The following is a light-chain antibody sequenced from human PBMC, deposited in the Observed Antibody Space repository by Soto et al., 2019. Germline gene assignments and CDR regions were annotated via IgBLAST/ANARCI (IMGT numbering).Light chain of an antibody. V-gene: IGKV3-20*01. CDR3: QQYGSTPRT. J-gene: IGKJ1*01. CDR1: QSVSSSN. Sequence: EIVLTQSPGTLSLSPGERATLSCRASQSVSSSNLAWYQQKPGQAPRLLIYGASSRATGIPDRFSGSGSGTDFTLPIIRLESEDFAVYYCQQYGSTPRTFGKGTKVEIK. CDR2: GAS.